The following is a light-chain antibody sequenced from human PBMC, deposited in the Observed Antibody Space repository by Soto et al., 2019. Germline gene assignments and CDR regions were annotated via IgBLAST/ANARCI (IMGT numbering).Light chain of an antibody. CDR2: RNN. J-gene: IGLJ2*01. CDR3: AAGDAHVGGHA. V-gene: IGLV1-47*01. Sequence: QSVLTQPPSASGTPGQRVTISCSGSSSNIGSKYVYWYQQLPGTAPKLLIYRNNQRPSGVPDRFSGSKSGTSASLAISGLRAEEAADYYCAAGDAHVGGHAFGGGTKLTVL. CDR1: SSNIGSKY.